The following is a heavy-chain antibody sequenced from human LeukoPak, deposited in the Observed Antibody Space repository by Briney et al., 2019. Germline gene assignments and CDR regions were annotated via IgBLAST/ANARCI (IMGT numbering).Heavy chain of an antibody. D-gene: IGHD1-14*01. V-gene: IGHV1-8*03. CDR2: MNPNSGNT. CDR3: ARGRKADRKTPNWFDP. J-gene: IGHJ5*02. Sequence: GASVKVSCKASGYTFTSYDINWVRQATGQGLEWMGWMNPNSGNTGYAQKFQGRVTITRNTSISTAYMELSSLRYEDTAVYYCARGRKADRKTPNWFDPWGQGTLVTVSS. CDR1: GYTFTSYD.